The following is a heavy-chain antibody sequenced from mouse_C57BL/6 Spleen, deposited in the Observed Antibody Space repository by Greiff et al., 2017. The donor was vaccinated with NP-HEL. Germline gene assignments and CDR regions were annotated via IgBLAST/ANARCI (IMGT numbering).Heavy chain of an antibody. CDR3: ARDHGYYEAWFAY. Sequence: EVKLQESGPGLVKPSQSLSLTCSVTGYSITSGYYWNWIRQFPGNKLEWMGYISYDGSNNYNPSLKNRISITRDTSKNQFFLKLNSVTTEDTATYYCARDHGYYEAWFAYWGQGTLVTVSA. CDR2: ISYDGSN. V-gene: IGHV3-6*01. J-gene: IGHJ3*01. D-gene: IGHD2-3*01. CDR1: GYSITSGYY.